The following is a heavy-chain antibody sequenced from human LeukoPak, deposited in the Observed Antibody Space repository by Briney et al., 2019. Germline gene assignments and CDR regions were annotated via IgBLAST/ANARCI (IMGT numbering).Heavy chain of an antibody. Sequence: PSETLSLTCTVSGGSICSSSYYWDWIRQPPGKGLEWIGCIYYSGSTYYNPSLKSRVTISVDTSKIQFPLKLSSVTAADTAVYYCARRWRSNREFDYWGQGTLVTVSS. CDR3: ARRWRSNREFDY. CDR1: GGSICSSSYY. CDR2: IYYSGST. D-gene: IGHD1-26*01. V-gene: IGHV4-39*01. J-gene: IGHJ4*02.